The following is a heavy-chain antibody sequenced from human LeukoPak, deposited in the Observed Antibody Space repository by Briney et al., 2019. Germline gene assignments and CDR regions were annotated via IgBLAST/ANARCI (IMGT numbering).Heavy chain of an antibody. V-gene: IGHV4-59*08. D-gene: IGHD6-19*01. CDR3: ARHGPYSSGWYDY. Sequence: PSETLSLTCTVSGGSISSYYWSWIRQPPGKGLEWIGYIYYGGSTNYTPSLKSRVTISVDTSKNQFSLKLSSVTAADTAVYYCARHGPYSSGWYDYWGQGTLVTVSS. CDR2: IYYGGST. J-gene: IGHJ4*02. CDR1: GGSISSYY.